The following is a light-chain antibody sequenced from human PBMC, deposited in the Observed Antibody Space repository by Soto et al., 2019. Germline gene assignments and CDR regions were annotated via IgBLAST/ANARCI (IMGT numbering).Light chain of an antibody. CDR3: SSYTTSTTRV. CDR2: EVS. J-gene: IGLJ3*02. Sequence: QSALTQPASVSGSPGQSITISCTGPSSDVGGYNYVSWYQQHPGKAPKLIIYEVSNRPSGVSNRFSASKSGNTASLTISGLQSEDEADYYCSSYTTSTTRVFGGGTKVTVL. V-gene: IGLV2-14*01. CDR1: SSDVGGYNY.